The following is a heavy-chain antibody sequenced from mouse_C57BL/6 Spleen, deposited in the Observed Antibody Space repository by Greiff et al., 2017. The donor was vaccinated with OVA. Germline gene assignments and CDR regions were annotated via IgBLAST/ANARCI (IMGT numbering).Heavy chain of an antibody. CDR1: GFTFSDYG. CDR2: ISSGSSTI. J-gene: IGHJ3*01. Sequence: EVQVVESGGGLVKPGGSLKLSCAASGFTFSDYGMHWVRQAPEKGLEWVAYISSGSSTIYYADTVKGRFTISRDNAKNTLFLQMTSLRSEDTAMYYCARGRLTGTCAYWGQGTLVTVSA. V-gene: IGHV5-17*01. D-gene: IGHD4-1*01. CDR3: ARGRLTGTCAY.